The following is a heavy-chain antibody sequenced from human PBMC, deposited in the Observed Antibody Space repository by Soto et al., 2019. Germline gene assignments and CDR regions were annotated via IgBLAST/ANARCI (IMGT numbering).Heavy chain of an antibody. D-gene: IGHD3-3*01. V-gene: IGHV4-59*08. Sequence: QVQLQESGPGLVKPSETLSLTCSVSGGSIGSYYWSWIRQPPGKGLEWIGYIYYSGSTNYNPSLXGXVXISXDTSKNQFPLKLSSVTAADTAVYYCARGGWRQIDYWGQGTLVTVSS. CDR1: GGSIGSYY. J-gene: IGHJ4*02. CDR3: ARGGWRQIDY. CDR2: IYYSGST.